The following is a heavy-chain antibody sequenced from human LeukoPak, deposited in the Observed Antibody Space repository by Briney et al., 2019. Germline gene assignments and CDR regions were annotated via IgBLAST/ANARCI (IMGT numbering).Heavy chain of an antibody. J-gene: IGHJ1*01. D-gene: IGHD3-22*01. V-gene: IGHV3-74*01. Sequence: GGSLRLSCAASGFTFSSYWMHWVRQAPGKGLVWVSRINSDGSGTSYADSVKGRFTISRDNAKNTLYLQMNSLRAEDTAVYYCARYDYYDSSGYKIAEYFQHWGQGTLVTVSS. CDR2: INSDGSGT. CDR3: ARYDYYDSSGYKIAEYFQH. CDR1: GFTFSSYW.